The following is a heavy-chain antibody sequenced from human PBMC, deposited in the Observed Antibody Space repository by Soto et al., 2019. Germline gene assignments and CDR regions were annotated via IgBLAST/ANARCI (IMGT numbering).Heavy chain of an antibody. J-gene: IGHJ5*02. CDR1: GFTFSSYW. Sequence: GGSLRLSCAASGFTFSSYWMHWVRQAPGKGLVWVSRINSDGSSTSNADSVKGRFTISRDNAKNTLYLQMNSLRGEDTAVYYCAREGVAGTWGKWFDPWGQGTLVTVSS. CDR2: INSDGSST. CDR3: AREGVAGTWGKWFDP. D-gene: IGHD3-16*01. V-gene: IGHV3-74*01.